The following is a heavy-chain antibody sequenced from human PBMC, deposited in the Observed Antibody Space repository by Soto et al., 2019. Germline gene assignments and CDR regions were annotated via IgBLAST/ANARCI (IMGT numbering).Heavy chain of an antibody. D-gene: IGHD6-19*01. CDR3: AREAGTWHLPLNWFDP. CDR1: GFTFGSYS. V-gene: IGHV3-48*02. CDR2: ISSSSSTI. J-gene: IGHJ5*02. Sequence: EVQLVESGGGLVQAGGSLRLSCAASGFTFGSYSMNWVRQAPGKGLEGVSYISSSSSTIYYADSVKGRFTISRDNAKNSLYLQTNSLRDEDTAVYYCAREAGTWHLPLNWFDPWGQGTLVTVSS.